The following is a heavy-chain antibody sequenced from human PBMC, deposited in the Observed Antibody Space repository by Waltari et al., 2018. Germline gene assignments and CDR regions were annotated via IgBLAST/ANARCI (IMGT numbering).Heavy chain of an antibody. V-gene: IGHV3-73*01. Sequence: EVQLVESGGGLVQPGGSLKLSCTASGFTFRGSAMHWVRQASGKGVDGVGRIITKNNTDAMAYGAAVKGRFTISRDDLKNTAYLQMNSLKAEDTAVYYCTRLTEAWDTAFDIWGQGTMVTVSS. CDR2: IITKNNTDAM. J-gene: IGHJ3*02. CDR1: GFTFRGSA. D-gene: IGHD1-20*01. CDR3: TRLTEAWDTAFDI.